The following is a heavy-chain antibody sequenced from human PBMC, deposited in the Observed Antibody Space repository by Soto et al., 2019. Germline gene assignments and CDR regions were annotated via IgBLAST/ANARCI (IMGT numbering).Heavy chain of an antibody. CDR1: GNSVSSDSAA. D-gene: IGHD2-15*01. CDR3: VRLIVVEGFDSFDF. Sequence: SQSLSLTCAISGNSVSSDSAAWKWIRQRPSKDLEWLGRTYYRSKWDNDYAVAVKSRITINTDTSTNQFSLHLNSVTPEHTALYYCVRLIVVEGFDSFDFWGQGTMVTVSS. V-gene: IGHV6-1*01. J-gene: IGHJ3*01. CDR2: TYYRSKWDN.